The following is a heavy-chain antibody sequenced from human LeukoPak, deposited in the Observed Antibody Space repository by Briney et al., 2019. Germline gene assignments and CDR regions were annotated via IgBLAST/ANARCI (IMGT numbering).Heavy chain of an antibody. Sequence: GESLKISCKGSGYSFTSYWIGWVRQMPGKGLEWMGIIYPGDSDTRYSPSFQGQVTISADKSISTAYLQWSSLKASDTAVYYCARFRWTYYDFWSGYINWGQGTLVTVSS. CDR3: ARFRWTYYDFWSGYIN. CDR2: IYPGDSDT. J-gene: IGHJ4*02. D-gene: IGHD3-3*01. V-gene: IGHV5-51*01. CDR1: GYSFTSYW.